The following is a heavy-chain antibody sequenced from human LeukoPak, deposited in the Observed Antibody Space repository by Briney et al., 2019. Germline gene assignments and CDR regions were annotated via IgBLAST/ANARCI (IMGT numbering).Heavy chain of an antibody. J-gene: IGHJ6*02. Sequence: PGGSLRLSCAASGFTFSSYSMNWVRQAPGKGLEWVSYISSSSSTIYYADSVKGRFTISRDNAKNSLYLQMNSLRDEDTAVYYCAREEEGHHAGANYYYYGMDVWGQGTTVTVSS. CDR1: GFTFSSYS. CDR3: AREEEGHHAGANYYYYGMDV. D-gene: IGHD1-14*01. V-gene: IGHV3-48*02. CDR2: ISSSSSTI.